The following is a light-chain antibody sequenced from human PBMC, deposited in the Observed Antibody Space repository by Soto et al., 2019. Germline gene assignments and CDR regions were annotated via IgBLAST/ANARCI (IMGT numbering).Light chain of an antibody. V-gene: IGKV3D-15*01. J-gene: IGKJ4*01. Sequence: EIVFTQSPSTLSLSPGERATLSCRASQTVSSTFLAWYQQKPGQAPRLLIYGASTRATGIPARFSGSGSGTEFNLTISSLQSEDFAVYFCQQYDDWLRLTFGGGTKVDIK. CDR2: GAS. CDR1: QTVSST. CDR3: QQYDDWLRLT.